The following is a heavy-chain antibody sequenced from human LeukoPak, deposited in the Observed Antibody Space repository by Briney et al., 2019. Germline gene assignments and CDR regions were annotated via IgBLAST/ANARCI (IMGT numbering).Heavy chain of an antibody. V-gene: IGHV3-30*18. CDR2: ISYDGSNK. Sequence: GGPLRLSCAASGFTFSSYGMHWVRQAPGKGLEWVAVISYDGSNKYYADSVKGRFTISRDNSKNTLYLQMNSLRAEDTAVYYCAKDKKYAFDIWGQGTMVTVSS. CDR1: GFTFSSYG. CDR3: AKDKKYAFDI. J-gene: IGHJ3*02.